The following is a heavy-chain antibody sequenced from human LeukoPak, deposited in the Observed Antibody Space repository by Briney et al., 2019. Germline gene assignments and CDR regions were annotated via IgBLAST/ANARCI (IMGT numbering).Heavy chain of an antibody. CDR3: ARSSYDSSGYYYSWTADY. D-gene: IGHD3-22*01. J-gene: IGHJ4*02. CDR1: GGTFSSYA. Sequence: ASVKVSCKASGGTFSSYAISWVRQAPGQGLEWMGGIIPIFGTANYAQKFQGRVTITADESTSTAYMELSSLRSEDTAVHYCARSSYDSSGYYYSWTADYWGQGTLVTVSS. V-gene: IGHV1-69*13. CDR2: IIPIFGTA.